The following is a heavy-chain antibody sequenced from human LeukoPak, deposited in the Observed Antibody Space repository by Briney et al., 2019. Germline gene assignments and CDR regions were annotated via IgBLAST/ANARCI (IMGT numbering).Heavy chain of an antibody. J-gene: IGHJ4*02. Sequence: PSETLSLTCTVSGGSISSSSYYWGWIREAPWKGLGWIGAIYYSGIPYYNPSLKSRVTLSVDTSKNQFSLRLSFVTAADTAVYYCARHERGYYFDYWGQGTLVTVSS. CDR3: ARHERGYYFDY. CDR1: GGSISSSSYY. D-gene: IGHD3-16*01. CDR2: IYYSGIP. V-gene: IGHV4-39*01.